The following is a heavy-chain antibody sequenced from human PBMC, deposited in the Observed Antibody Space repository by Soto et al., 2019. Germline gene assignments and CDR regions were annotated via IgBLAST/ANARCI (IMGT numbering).Heavy chain of an antibody. V-gene: IGHV3-23*01. Sequence: EVQLLESGGGLVQPGGSLRLSCAASGFTFSSYAMSWVRQAPGKGLEWVSNISGSGGSTFYSDSVKGRCTISRDNSKNTLFLQMNSLRAEDTAVYYCAQRDPEGFDVWGQGTMVTVSS. CDR3: AQRDPEGFDV. CDR2: ISGSGGST. CDR1: GFTFSSYA. J-gene: IGHJ3*01.